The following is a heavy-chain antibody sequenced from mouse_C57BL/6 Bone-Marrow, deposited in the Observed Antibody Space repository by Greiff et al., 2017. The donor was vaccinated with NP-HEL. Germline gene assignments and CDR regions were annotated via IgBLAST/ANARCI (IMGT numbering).Heavy chain of an antibody. J-gene: IGHJ4*01. CDR2: ISSGGSYT. Sequence: EVKLVESGGDLVKPGGSLKLSCAASGFTFSSYGMSWVRQTPDKRLEWVATISSGGSYTYYPDSVKGRFTISRDNAKNTLYLQMSSLKSEDTAMYYCAIPYYYAMDYWGQGTSVTVSS. V-gene: IGHV5-6*02. CDR3: AIPYYYAMDY. CDR1: GFTFSSYG.